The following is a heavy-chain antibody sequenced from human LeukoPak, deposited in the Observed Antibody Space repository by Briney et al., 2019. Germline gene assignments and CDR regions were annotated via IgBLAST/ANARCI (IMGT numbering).Heavy chain of an antibody. CDR2: LSNTGSDN. Sequence: SGGSLRLSCTAAGFSLSGHYMTWIRQAPGQGLEYLSYLSNTGSDNFYADSVKGRFSISRDNAKNSLFLQLNSLRAEDTAVYYCARGHWGLDYWGQGALVTVSS. V-gene: IGHV3-11*01. J-gene: IGHJ4*02. CDR3: ARGHWGLDY. CDR1: GFSLSGHY. D-gene: IGHD7-27*01.